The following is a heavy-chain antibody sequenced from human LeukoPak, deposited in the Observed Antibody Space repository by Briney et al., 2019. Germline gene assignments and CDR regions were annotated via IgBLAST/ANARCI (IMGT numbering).Heavy chain of an antibody. J-gene: IGHJ4*02. D-gene: IGHD4-11*01. CDR3: ARGHDYSNYLDY. V-gene: IGHV1-69*13. CDR1: GGTFSSYA. Sequence: ASVKVSCKASGGTFSSYAISWVRQAPGQGLEWMGGIIPIFGTANYAQKFQGRVTITADESTSTAYMELSSLRSEGTAVYYCARGHDYSNYLDYWGQGTLVTVSS. CDR2: IIPIFGTA.